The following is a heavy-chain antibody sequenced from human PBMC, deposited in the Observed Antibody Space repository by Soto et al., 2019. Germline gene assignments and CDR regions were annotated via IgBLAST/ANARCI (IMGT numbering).Heavy chain of an antibody. CDR1: GFTFSSYG. J-gene: IGHJ1*01. V-gene: IGHV3-23*01. Sequence: GGSLRLSCAASGFTFSSYGMSWVRQAPEKGLEWVSGISASDGGAYYADSVKGRFTISRDNSEYTLYLQMNSLRVEDTALYYCAKDSDREYFQHWGKGTLVTVAS. D-gene: IGHD3-10*01. CDR3: AKDSDREYFQH. CDR2: ISASDGGA.